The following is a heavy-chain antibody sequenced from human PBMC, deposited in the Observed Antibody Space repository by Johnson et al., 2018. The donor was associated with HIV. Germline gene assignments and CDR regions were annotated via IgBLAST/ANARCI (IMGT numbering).Heavy chain of an antibody. CDR3: ANSYSSSSGNNDYAFDI. V-gene: IGHV3-30*18. D-gene: IGHD6-6*01. CDR1: GLTFSSYG. CDR2: ISYDGSKK. Sequence: QVLLVESGGGVVQPGRSLRLSCAASGLTFSSYGRHWVRQAPGKGLEWVAVISYDGSKKYYAGSVKGRLTISRDNSKTTLYLQMNSLRAEDTAVYYCANSYSSSSGNNDYAFDIWGQGTMVTVSS. J-gene: IGHJ3*02.